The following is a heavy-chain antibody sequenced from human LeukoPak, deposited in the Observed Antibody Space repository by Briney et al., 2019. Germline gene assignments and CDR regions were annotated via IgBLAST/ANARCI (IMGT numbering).Heavy chain of an antibody. Sequence: GEPRKISGKRSGSSFSSYRISGVRQMPGRGLEWTGILDLSDSYSDYSPSFQGNVTISVDRSISTDYLQCRSLKASDTAMYFCASSRPGSLKVHNWFDPWGQGSLVTVSS. J-gene: IGHJ5*02. CDR3: ASSRPGSLKVHNWFDP. CDR1: GSSFSSYR. CDR2: LDLSDSYS. D-gene: IGHD2-15*01. V-gene: IGHV5-10-1*01.